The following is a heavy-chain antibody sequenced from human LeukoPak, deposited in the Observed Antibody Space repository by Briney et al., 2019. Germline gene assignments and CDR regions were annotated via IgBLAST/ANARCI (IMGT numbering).Heavy chain of an antibody. CDR1: GFTFSTYW. J-gene: IGHJ1*01. Sequence: GGSLRLSCAASGFTFSTYWMHWVRQAPGKGLVWVSRIKSDGSTNYADSVKGRFAISRDNAKNTGSLQMNSLRAEDTGVYYCARAPSEIGGYYPEYFRHWGQGTLVTVSS. D-gene: IGHD3-22*01. CDR2: IKSDGST. V-gene: IGHV3-74*01. CDR3: ARAPSEIGGYYPEYFRH.